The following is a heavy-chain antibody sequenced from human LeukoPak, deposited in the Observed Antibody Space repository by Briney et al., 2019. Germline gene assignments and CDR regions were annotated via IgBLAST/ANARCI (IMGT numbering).Heavy chain of an antibody. Sequence: PGGSLRLSCAASGFTFSGAWMSWVRQAPGKGLEWVGRIKSKIDGSTAEYAAPVQGRFIISRDDSSDMLHLQMNTLKTEDTAVYYCTREWYGELPSWGQGTLVTVSS. CDR2: IKSKIDGSTA. CDR3: TREWYGELPS. CDR1: GFTFSGAW. V-gene: IGHV3-15*01. D-gene: IGHD3-10*01. J-gene: IGHJ5*02.